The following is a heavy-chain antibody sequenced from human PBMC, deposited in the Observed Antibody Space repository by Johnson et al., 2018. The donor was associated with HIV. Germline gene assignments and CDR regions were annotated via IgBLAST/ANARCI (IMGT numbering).Heavy chain of an antibody. CDR1: GLTFSAYA. D-gene: IGHD6-19*01. CDR2: IIYSGGGT. CDR3: AKDLGAVAGHH. Sequence: VQLVESGGGLVQPGGSLRLSCAASGLTFSAYATSWVRQAPGKGLEWVSIIYSGGGTYYADSVKGRFTISRDNSKNTLYLQMNSLRAEDTAVYYCAKDLGAVAGHHWGQGTMVTVSS. V-gene: IGHV3-23*03. J-gene: IGHJ3*01.